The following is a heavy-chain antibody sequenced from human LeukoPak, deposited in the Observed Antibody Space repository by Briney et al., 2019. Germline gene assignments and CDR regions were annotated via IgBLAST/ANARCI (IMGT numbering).Heavy chain of an antibody. Sequence: ASVKVSCKASGYTFSCYYMHWVRQAPGQGGEWMGWINPNSGGTNYAQKFQGRVTMTRDTSISTAYMELSSLRSDDTAVYYCATEVAYSYGYYYFDYWGQGTLVTVSS. D-gene: IGHD5-18*01. CDR1: GYTFSCYY. V-gene: IGHV1-2*02. CDR2: INPNSGGT. J-gene: IGHJ4*02. CDR3: ATEVAYSYGYYYFDY.